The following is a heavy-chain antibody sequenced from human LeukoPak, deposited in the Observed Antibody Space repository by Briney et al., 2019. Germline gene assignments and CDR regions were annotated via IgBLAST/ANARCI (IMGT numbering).Heavy chain of an antibody. Sequence: PGGSLRLSCAASGFTFSSYAMSWVRQAPGKGLEWVPAISGSGGSTYYADSVKGRFTISRDNSKNTLYLQMNSLRAEDTAVYYCARDPLSGYDPPSVDYWGQGTLVTVSS. CDR3: ARDPLSGYDPPSVDY. V-gene: IGHV3-23*01. CDR1: GFTFSSYA. J-gene: IGHJ4*02. CDR2: ISGSGGST. D-gene: IGHD5-12*01.